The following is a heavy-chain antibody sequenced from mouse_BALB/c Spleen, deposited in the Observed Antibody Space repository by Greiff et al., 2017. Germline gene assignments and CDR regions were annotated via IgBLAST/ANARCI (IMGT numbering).Heavy chain of an antibody. CDR3: GEQGDAY. CDR2: INPYNGYT. CDR1: GYSFTGYF. Sequence: EVQLQESGPELVKPGASVKISCKASGYSFTGYFMNWVKQSPGQGLEWIGCINPYNGYTYYNQKFKGKATLTVDKSSSTAHMHLLSLTSEDSAVYYCGEQGDAYWGQGTLVTVSA. V-gene: IGHV1-37*01. J-gene: IGHJ3*01.